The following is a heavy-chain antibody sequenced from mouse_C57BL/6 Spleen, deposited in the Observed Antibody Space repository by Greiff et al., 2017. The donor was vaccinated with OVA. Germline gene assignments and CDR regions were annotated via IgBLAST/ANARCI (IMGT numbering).Heavy chain of an antibody. D-gene: IGHD1-1*01. CDR1: GYTFTSYW. J-gene: IGHJ2*01. CDR2: IDPSDSYT. CDR3: ARRGTTVVATTDFDY. V-gene: IGHV1-50*01. Sequence: QVQLQQPGAELVKPGASVKLPCKASGYTFTSYWMQWVKQRPGQGLEWIGEIDPSDSYTNYNQKFKGKATLTVDTSSSTAYMQLSSLTSEDSAVYYCARRGTTVVATTDFDYWGQGTTLTVSS.